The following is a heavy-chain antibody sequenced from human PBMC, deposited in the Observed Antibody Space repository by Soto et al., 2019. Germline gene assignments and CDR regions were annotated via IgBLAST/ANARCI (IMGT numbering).Heavy chain of an antibody. CDR2: IKPDGSEQ. D-gene: IGHD1-20*01. CDR3: ARRNWNYYSGFDV. CDR1: EFTFDKYY. V-gene: IGHV3-7*01. Sequence: GGSLRLSCAASEFTFDKYYMTWVRQAPGKGPEWVANIKPDGSEQYYVDSVKGRFTISRDNANNSLYLQMNSLRAEDTAVHFCARRNWNYYSGFDVWGQGTTVTVSS. J-gene: IGHJ6*02.